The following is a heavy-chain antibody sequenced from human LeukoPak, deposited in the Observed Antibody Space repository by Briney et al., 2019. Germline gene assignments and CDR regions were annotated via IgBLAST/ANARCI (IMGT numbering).Heavy chain of an antibody. CDR3: ARFSVTKYYGMDV. Sequence: GGSLRLSCAASGFTFSSYSMNWVRQAPGKGLEWVSSISSSSSYIYYADSVKGRFTISRDNAKNSLYLQMNSLRAEDTAVYYCARFSVTKYYGMDVWGQGTTVTVSS. D-gene: IGHD4-17*01. V-gene: IGHV3-21*01. CDR1: GFTFSSYS. CDR2: ISSSSSYI. J-gene: IGHJ6*02.